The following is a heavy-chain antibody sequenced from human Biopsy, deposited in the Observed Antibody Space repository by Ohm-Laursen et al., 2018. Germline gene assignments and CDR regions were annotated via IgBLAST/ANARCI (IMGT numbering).Heavy chain of an antibody. V-gene: IGHV1-46*01. CDR1: GNTFATYH. CDR2: ISPRGATT. CDR3: ARAGVGSDGTDSYYYGMDV. Sequence: VKVSCKASGNTFATYHIHWVRQAPGQGLEWMGVISPRGATTSFSQKFQGRITMTRDTSTGTVYMDLNSLGSEDTAVYYCARAGVGSDGTDSYYYGMDVWGPGTTVTVSS. J-gene: IGHJ6*02. D-gene: IGHD5-24*01.